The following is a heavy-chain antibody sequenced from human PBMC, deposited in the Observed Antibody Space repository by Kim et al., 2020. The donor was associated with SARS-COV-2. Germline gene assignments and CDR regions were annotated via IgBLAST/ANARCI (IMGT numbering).Heavy chain of an antibody. D-gene: IGHD6-13*01. CDR3: ARGGIAAAGTIDY. V-gene: IGHV6-1*01. J-gene: IGHJ4*02. Sequence: YAVSAKIRITLNPDTSKNQFSLQLNAVTPEDTAVYYCARGGIAAAGTIDYWGQGTLVTVSS.